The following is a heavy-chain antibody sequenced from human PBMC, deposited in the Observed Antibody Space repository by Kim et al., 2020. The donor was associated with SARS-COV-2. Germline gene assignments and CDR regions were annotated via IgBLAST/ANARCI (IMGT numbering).Heavy chain of an antibody. Sequence: GGSLRLSCAASGFTFSSYEMNWVRQAPGKGLEWVSYISSSGSTIYYADSVKGRFTISRDNAKNSLYLQMNSLRAEDTAVYYCARGGGGDPYKEPGAFDIWGQGTMVTVSS. J-gene: IGHJ3*02. D-gene: IGHD2-21*02. CDR3: ARGGGGDPYKEPGAFDI. CDR2: ISSSGSTI. V-gene: IGHV3-48*03. CDR1: GFTFSSYE.